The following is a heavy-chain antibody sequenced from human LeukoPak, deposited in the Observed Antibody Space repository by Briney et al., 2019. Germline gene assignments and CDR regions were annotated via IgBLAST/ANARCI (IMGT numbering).Heavy chain of an antibody. V-gene: IGHV3-9*01. CDR2: ISWNSGSI. Sequence: GGSLRLSCAASGFTFDDYAMHWVRQAPGKGLEWVSGISWNSGSIGYADSVKGRFTISRDNARSSLYLQMDSLRAEDTAVYFCAREIIGGASFLDYWGQGTLVTVSS. CDR1: GFTFDDYA. CDR3: AREIIGGASFLDY. D-gene: IGHD1-26*01. J-gene: IGHJ4*02.